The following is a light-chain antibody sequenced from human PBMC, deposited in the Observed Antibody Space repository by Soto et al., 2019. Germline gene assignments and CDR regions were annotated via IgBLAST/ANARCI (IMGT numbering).Light chain of an antibody. CDR2: GTS. CDR1: QSLLHSDGNTY. V-gene: IGKV3-20*01. CDR3: QQYGNSPIT. J-gene: IGKJ5*01. Sequence: DIVMTQTPLSSPVTLGQAASISCRSSQSLLHSDGNTYLGWYQQKPGQAPRLLIYGTSSRATGIPDRFSGSGSGTDFTLTISRLEPEDFAVYYCQQYGNSPITFGQGTRLEI.